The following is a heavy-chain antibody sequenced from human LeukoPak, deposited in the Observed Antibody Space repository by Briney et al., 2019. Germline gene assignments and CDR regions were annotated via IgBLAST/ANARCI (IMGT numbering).Heavy chain of an antibody. D-gene: IGHD6-6*01. CDR3: TKYSRSCSFDY. Sequence: GGSLRLSCAASGFTFINAWMSWVRQAPGRGLEWVGRIKSKTDGGTTDYAAPVKGRFTISRDDSKNTLYLQMNSLNTEDTAVYYCTKYSRSCSFDYWGQGTLVTVSS. CDR1: GFTFINAW. CDR2: IKSKTDGGTT. V-gene: IGHV3-15*01. J-gene: IGHJ4*02.